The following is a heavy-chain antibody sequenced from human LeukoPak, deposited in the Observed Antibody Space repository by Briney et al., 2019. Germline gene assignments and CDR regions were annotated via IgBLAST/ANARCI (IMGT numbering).Heavy chain of an antibody. D-gene: IGHD3-10*01. CDR1: GFSFSTYG. CDR3: AKGYYGSGSYGWFDP. Sequence: GGTLRLSCTASGFSFSTYGMSWVRQAPGKGLEWVSAISGSGGTTYYADSVKGRFTISRDNSKNTLYLQMNSLRAEDTAVYYCAKGYYGSGSYGWFDPWGQGTLVTVSS. V-gene: IGHV3-23*01. CDR2: ISGSGGTT. J-gene: IGHJ5*02.